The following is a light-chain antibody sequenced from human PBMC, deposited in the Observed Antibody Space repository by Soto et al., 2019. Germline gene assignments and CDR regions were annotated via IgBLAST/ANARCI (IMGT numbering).Light chain of an antibody. CDR2: NNN. Sequence: QSVVTQPPSASGAPGQSVTIPCSGSSSNIGRHNVNWYQQLPGTAPKLLIDNNNEPPSGVPDRFSGSTSSTSASLAISRLQSEDEDDYYCAAWDGSRNGLVFGGGTKLTVL. CDR3: AAWDGSRNGLV. CDR1: SSNIGRHN. J-gene: IGLJ2*01. V-gene: IGLV1-44*01.